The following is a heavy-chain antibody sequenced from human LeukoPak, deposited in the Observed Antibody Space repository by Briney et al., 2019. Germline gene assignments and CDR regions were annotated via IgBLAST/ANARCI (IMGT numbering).Heavy chain of an antibody. CDR3: ARDGYSYGLGVDY. CDR2: IYHSGST. Sequence: SQTLSLTCTVSGGSISSGGYYWSWFRQPPRKGLEWIGYIYHSGSTYYNPSLKSRVTISVDTSKNQFSLKLSSVTAADTAVYYCARDGYSYGLGVDYWGQGTLVTVSS. CDR1: GGSISSGGYY. D-gene: IGHD5-18*01. J-gene: IGHJ4*02. V-gene: IGHV4-30-2*01.